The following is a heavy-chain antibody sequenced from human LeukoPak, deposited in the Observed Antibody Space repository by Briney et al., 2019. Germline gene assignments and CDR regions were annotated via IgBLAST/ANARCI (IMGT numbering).Heavy chain of an antibody. CDR1: GFTFTTYR. V-gene: IGHV3-48*01. CDR3: ARQNAAGYYYYFDS. Sequence: GGSLRLSCAASGFTFTTYRMNWFRQAPGKGLEWVSYISSSSSSMYYADSVKGRFTISRDNARNSLYLQMNSLRAEDTAVYYCARQNAAGYYYYFDSWGQGTLVTVSS. J-gene: IGHJ4*02. D-gene: IGHD3-22*01. CDR2: ISSSSSSM.